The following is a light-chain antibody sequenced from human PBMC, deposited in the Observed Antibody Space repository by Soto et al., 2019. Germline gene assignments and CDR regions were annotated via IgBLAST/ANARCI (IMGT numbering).Light chain of an antibody. J-gene: IGKJ1*01. CDR2: GAS. CDR3: EQAYTVPRR. V-gene: IGKV1D-12*01. CDR1: QDISHY. Sequence: DIQVTQSPSSVSASVGDRDTITCRTSQDISHYLAWYQQKPGKAHKLLIYGASCLQSGVPSRFSGSGSGTDFALTISSLQAEDFVTCYCEQAYTVPRRFGQGTKVEIQ.